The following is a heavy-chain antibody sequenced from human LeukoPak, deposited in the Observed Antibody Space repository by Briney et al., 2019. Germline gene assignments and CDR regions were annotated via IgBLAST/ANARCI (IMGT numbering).Heavy chain of an antibody. V-gene: IGHV3-66*01. CDR1: GFTFDDYA. CDR2: IYSGGNT. J-gene: IGHJ3*02. CDR3: ARDAWITGAFGI. Sequence: GGSLRLSCAASGFTFDDYAMHWVRQAPGKGLEWVSVIYSGGNTYYADSVKGRFTISRGNSESTVYLQMNSLRAEDTAVYYCARDAWITGAFGIWGQGTMVTVSS. D-gene: IGHD2-2*03.